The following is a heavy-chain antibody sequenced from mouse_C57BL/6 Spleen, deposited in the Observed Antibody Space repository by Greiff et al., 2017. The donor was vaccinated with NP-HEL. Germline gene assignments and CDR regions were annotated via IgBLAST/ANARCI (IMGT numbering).Heavy chain of an antibody. V-gene: IGHV1-50*01. CDR2: IDPSDSYT. CDR3: ASLSYAMDY. Sequence: VQLQQPGAELVKPGASVKLSCKASGYTFTSYWMQWVKQRPGQGLEWIGEIDPSDSYTNYNQKFKGKATLTVDTSSSTAYMQLSSLTSEDSAVYYCASLSYAMDYWGQGTSVTVSS. J-gene: IGHJ4*01. CDR1: GYTFTSYW.